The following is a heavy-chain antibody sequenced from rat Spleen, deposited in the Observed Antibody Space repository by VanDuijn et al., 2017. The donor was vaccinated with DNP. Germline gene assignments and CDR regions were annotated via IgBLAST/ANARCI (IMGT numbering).Heavy chain of an antibody. CDR3: VREDKGVNA. D-gene: IGHD1-1*01. Sequence: EVKLVESGGGLVQPGRSLKLSCAASGFNFNDYWMGWVRQAPGKGLEWIGEINKDSSTIKYSPSVKDKFTISRDNVQNTLYLQMSKLGSEDTAIYYGVREDKGVNAWGQGASVTVSS. CDR1: GFNFNDYW. V-gene: IGHV4-2*01. CDR2: INKDSSTI. J-gene: IGHJ4*01.